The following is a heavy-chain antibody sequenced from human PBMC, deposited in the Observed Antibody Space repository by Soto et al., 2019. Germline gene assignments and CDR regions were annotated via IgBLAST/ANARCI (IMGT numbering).Heavy chain of an antibody. Sequence: HPGGSLRLSCAASGFTFSSYGMHGVRQAPGKGLEWVAVISYDGSNKYYAASVKGRFTISRDNSKNTLYLQMNSLRAEDTAVYYCAKDPGGQAVALDYWGQGTLVTVSS. J-gene: IGHJ4*02. CDR1: GFTFSSYG. CDR2: ISYDGSNK. V-gene: IGHV3-30*18. D-gene: IGHD6-19*01. CDR3: AKDPGGQAVALDY.